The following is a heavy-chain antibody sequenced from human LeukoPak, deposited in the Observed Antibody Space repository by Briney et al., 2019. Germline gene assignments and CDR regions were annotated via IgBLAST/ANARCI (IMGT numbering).Heavy chain of an antibody. J-gene: IGHJ4*02. D-gene: IGHD1-26*01. Sequence: KPGRSLRLSCAASGFTFSSYGMHWFRQAPGKGLEWVSSISSSSSYIYYADSVKGRFTISRDNAKNSLYLQMNSLRAEDTAVYYCARDYYSGSYTFDYWGQGTLVAVSS. CDR3: ARDYYSGSYTFDY. CDR2: ISSSSSYI. V-gene: IGHV3-21*01. CDR1: GFTFSSYG.